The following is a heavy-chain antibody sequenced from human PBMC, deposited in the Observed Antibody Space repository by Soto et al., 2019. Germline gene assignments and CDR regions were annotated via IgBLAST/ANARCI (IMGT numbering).Heavy chain of an antibody. CDR3: ARDDDYPDNGFDY. CDR2: ILNDASGP. D-gene: IGHD4-17*01. V-gene: IGHV3-33*01. J-gene: IGHJ4*02. CDR1: GFTFSRHG. Sequence: QVQLVESGGGVVQPGTSLRLSCAASGFTFSRHGMHWVRQTPGKGLEWLAVILNDASGPWYADSVKGRFTISRDNFENTLYLQMNGLRPEDTDMYYCARDDDYPDNGFDYCGQGTLVTVSS.